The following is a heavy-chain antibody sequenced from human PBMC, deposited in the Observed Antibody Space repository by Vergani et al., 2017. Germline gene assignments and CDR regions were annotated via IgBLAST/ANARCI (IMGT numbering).Heavy chain of an antibody. Sequence: QVQLVESGGGVVQRGGSLRLSCATSGFTLSNYDMQWIRQGPGKGLEFVAFIQFDGSNQYSADSGKGRFTLSRDFSKNTLYLQMNSLRTDDTATYYCAKHFRGWGIDYWGQGTQVIVSS. CDR2: IQFDGSNQ. CDR1: GFTLSNYD. D-gene: IGHD3-16*01. CDR3: AKHFRGWGIDY. J-gene: IGHJ4*02. V-gene: IGHV3-30*02.